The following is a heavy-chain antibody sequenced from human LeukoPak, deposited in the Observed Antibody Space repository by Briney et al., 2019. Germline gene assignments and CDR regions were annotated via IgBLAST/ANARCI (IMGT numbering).Heavy chain of an antibody. D-gene: IGHD2-2*01. Sequence: ASVKVSCKASGGTFSSYAISWVRQAPGQGLEWMGGIIPIFGTANYAQKFQGRVTITTDESTSTAYMELSSLRSEDTAVYYRARDFTDCSSTSCPFGYWGQGTLVTVSS. CDR2: IIPIFGTA. J-gene: IGHJ4*02. CDR3: ARDFTDCSSTSCPFGY. V-gene: IGHV1-69*05. CDR1: GGTFSSYA.